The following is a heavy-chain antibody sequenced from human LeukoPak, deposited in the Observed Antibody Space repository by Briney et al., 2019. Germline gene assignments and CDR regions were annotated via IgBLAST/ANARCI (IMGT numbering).Heavy chain of an antibody. CDR3: ARAGCWSGYPPYYYYIDV. CDR2: IYTSGST. D-gene: IGHD3-3*01. J-gene: IGHJ6*03. V-gene: IGHV4-61*02. Sequence: SETLSLTCTVSGGSISSGSYYWSWIRQPAGKGLEGIGRIYTSGSTNYNPSLKSRVTISVDTSKNQFSLKLSSVTAADTAVYYWARAGCWSGYPPYYYYIDVWGKGTTVTVAS. CDR1: GGSISSGSYY.